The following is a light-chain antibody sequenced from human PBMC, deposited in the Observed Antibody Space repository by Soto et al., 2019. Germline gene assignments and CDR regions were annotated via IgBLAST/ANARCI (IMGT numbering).Light chain of an antibody. CDR3: QEYSIYWT. Sequence: DIQMTQSPSSLSASVGDRITITCQASQDISNRLNWYHQKPGKAPNLLIYDASNLAAGVPSGFSGSGSGTEFTLIISSLQSDDFATYYCQEYSIYWTFGQGTKVDIK. CDR1: QDISNR. V-gene: IGKV1-33*01. CDR2: DAS. J-gene: IGKJ1*01.